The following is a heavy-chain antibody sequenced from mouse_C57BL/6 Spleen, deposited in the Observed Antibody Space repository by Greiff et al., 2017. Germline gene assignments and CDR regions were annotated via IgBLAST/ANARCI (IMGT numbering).Heavy chain of an antibody. D-gene: IGHD2-1*01. CDR3: AIPIYNGNYGGD. CDR2: IHPSDSDT. CDR1: GYTFTSYW. Sequence: QVQLQQPGAELVKPGASVKVSCKASGYTFTSYWMHWVKQRPGQGLEWIGRIHPSDSDTNYNQKFKGKATLTVYKSSSTAYMQLSRLTSEDSAVYYCAIPIYNGNYGGDWGQGTTLPVSS. J-gene: IGHJ2*01. V-gene: IGHV1-74*01.